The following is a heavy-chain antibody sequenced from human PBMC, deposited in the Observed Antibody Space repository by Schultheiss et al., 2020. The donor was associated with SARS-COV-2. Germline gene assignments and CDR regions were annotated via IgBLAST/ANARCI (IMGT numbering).Heavy chain of an antibody. CDR1: GGSFSGYY. D-gene: IGHD3-3*01. V-gene: IGHV4-34*01. CDR3: ARGCYDFWSGYWLCESYGMDV. CDR2: INHSGST. J-gene: IGHJ6*02. Sequence: SETLSLTCAVYGGSFSGYYWSWIRQPPGKGLEWIGEINHSGSTNYNPSLKSRVTISVDTSKNQFSLKLSSVTAADTAVYYCARGCYDFWSGYWLCESYGMDVWGQGTTVTVSS.